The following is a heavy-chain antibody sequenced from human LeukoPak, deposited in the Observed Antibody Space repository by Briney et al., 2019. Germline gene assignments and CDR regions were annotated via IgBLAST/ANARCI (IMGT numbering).Heavy chain of an antibody. Sequence: GGSLRVSCVASEFTFASYAMTWVRLTPGKGLEWVSSIGGSGTNTNYADSVRGRFTISRDNSKNTLYLQMNSLRAEDTAVYYCGRDPNGDYVGAFEFWGQGTLDTVSS. V-gene: IGHV3-23*01. CDR3: GRDPNGDYVGAFEF. CDR1: EFTFASYA. J-gene: IGHJ3*01. CDR2: IGGSGTNT. D-gene: IGHD4-17*01.